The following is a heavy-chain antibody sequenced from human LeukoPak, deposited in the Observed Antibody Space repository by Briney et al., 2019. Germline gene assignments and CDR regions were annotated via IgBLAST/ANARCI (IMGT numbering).Heavy chain of an antibody. J-gene: IGHJ4*02. CDR2: ISGSSSSI. CDR1: GFTFSDYY. V-gene: IGHV3-11*04. D-gene: IGHD3-10*01. CDR3: ARESGHYGSGSYPIDY. Sequence: GGSLRLSCAASGFTFSDYYMSWIRQAPGKGLEWVSFISGSSSSIYYADSVKGRFTISRDNAKNSVYLQMNSLRPEDTAVYYCARESGHYGSGSYPIDYWGQGTLVTVSS.